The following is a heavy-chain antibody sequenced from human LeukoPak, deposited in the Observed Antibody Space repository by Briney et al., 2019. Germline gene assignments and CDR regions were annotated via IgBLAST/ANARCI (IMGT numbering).Heavy chain of an antibody. Sequence: GGSLRLSCAASGFTVSSNYTSWVRQAPGKGLEWVSVIHSGGTTNYADSVQGRFTISRDNSKTTVYLHMNSLRAEDTAVYYCARDSDSGYGPFASWGQGTLVTVSS. CDR3: ARDSDSGYGPFAS. CDR2: IHSGGTT. J-gene: IGHJ4*02. D-gene: IGHD5-12*01. V-gene: IGHV3-53*01. CDR1: GFTVSSNY.